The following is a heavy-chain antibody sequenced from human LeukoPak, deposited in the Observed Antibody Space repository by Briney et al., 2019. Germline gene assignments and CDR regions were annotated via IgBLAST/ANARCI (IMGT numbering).Heavy chain of an antibody. D-gene: IGHD2-15*01. CDR1: GYSFTSYW. CDR2: IDPSDSYT. V-gene: IGHV5-10-1*01. J-gene: IGHJ5*02. CDR3: ARHTDCSGGSCHNWFDP. Sequence: GESLKISCKASGYSFTSYWISWVRQMPGRGLEWMERIDPSDSYTNYSPSFQGHVTISADKSISTAYLQWSSLKASDTAMYYCARHTDCSGGSCHNWFDPWGQGTLVTVSS.